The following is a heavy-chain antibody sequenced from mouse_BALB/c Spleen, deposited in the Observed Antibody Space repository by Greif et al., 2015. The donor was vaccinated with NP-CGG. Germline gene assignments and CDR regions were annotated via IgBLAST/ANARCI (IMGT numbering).Heavy chain of an antibody. V-gene: IGHV5-9*02. J-gene: IGHJ4*01. Sequence: EVQLQESGGGLVKPGGSLKLSCAASGFAFSSYDMSWVRQTPEKRLEWVATISSGGSYTYYPDSVKGRFTISRDNARNTLYLQMSSLRSEDTALYYCARRVGAMDYWGQGTSVTVSS. D-gene: IGHD3-1*01. CDR2: ISSGGSYT. CDR3: ARRVGAMDY. CDR1: GFAFSSYD.